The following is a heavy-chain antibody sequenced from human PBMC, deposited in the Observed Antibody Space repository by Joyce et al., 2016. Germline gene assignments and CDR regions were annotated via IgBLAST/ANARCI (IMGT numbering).Heavy chain of an antibody. J-gene: IGHJ5*01. V-gene: IGHV4-4*02. Sequence: QVQLQESGPGLVKPSGTLSLTCAVSGGSISSAHWWSWVRPPPGKGLEWIGEIYRGGSTTYNPSLMSRVTISVDKSKNQLSLKMNSVTAADTAVYYCARNGAYSQDSWGQGTLVTVSS. D-gene: IGHD5-12*01. CDR3: ARNGAYSQDS. CDR1: GGSISSAHW. CDR2: IYRGGST.